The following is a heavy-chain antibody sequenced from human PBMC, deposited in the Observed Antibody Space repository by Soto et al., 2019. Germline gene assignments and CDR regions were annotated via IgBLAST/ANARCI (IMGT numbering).Heavy chain of an antibody. J-gene: IGHJ4*02. Sequence: ASVKVSCKASGYTFSGFYMHWVRQAPGQGLEWMGWINPNSGGTKSAEKFQGRVTMTRDTSISTAYMELSRLTSDDTAVYYCARLPGGTAPRPDYWGQGTMVTVSS. D-gene: IGHD6-6*01. CDR1: GYTFSGFY. CDR2: INPNSGGT. CDR3: ARLPGGTAPRPDY. V-gene: IGHV1-2*02.